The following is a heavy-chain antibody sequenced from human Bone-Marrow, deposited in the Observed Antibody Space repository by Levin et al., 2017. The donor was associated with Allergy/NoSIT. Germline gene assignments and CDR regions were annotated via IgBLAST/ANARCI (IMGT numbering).Heavy chain of an antibody. CDR3: ARIGIYRYFDY. CDR1: GGSIRSYS. CDR2: IFPSGTT. J-gene: IGHJ4*02. V-gene: IGHV4-4*07. D-gene: IGHD1-14*01. Sequence: SQTLSLTCTVSGGSIRSYSWSWIRQPAGKGLEWIGRIFPSGTTSYNPSLKSRVTMSVDTSKNHFSLNLNSVTAADTAVYYCARIGIYRYFDYWGQGTLVTVSS.